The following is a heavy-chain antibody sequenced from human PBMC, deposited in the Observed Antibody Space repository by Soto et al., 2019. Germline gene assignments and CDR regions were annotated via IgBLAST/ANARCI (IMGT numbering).Heavy chain of an antibody. V-gene: IGHV1-69*13. CDR1: GGTFSSYA. J-gene: IGHJ3*02. CDR3: ARASRDCTNGVCYAFRWSRWAFDI. Sequence: SVKVSCKASGGTFSSYAISWVRQAPGQRLEWMGGIIPIFGTANYAQKFQGRVTITADESTSTAYMELSSLRSEDTAVYYCARASRDCTNGVCYAFRWSRWAFDIWGQGTMVTVSS. D-gene: IGHD2-8*01. CDR2: IIPIFGTA.